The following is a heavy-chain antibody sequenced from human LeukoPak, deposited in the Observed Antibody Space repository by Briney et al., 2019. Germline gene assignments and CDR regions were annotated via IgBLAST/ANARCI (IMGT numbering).Heavy chain of an antibody. V-gene: IGHV4-34*01. D-gene: IGHD2-2*01. CDR2: INHSGST. J-gene: IGHJ4*02. CDR3: ARGHRYCSSTSCLLGRDY. CDR1: GGSFSGYY. Sequence: SETLSLTCAVYGGSFSGYYWSWIRQPPGKGLEWIGVINHSGSTNYNPSLKSRVTISVDTSKNQFSLKLSSVTAADTAVYYCARGHRYCSSTSCLLGRDYWGQGTLVTVSS.